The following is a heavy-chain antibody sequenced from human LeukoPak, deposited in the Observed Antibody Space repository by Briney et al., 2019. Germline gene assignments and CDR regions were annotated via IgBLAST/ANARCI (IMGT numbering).Heavy chain of an antibody. J-gene: IGHJ5*02. CDR3: ARGTPYRKEAS. V-gene: IGHV3-53*01. CDR2: IYSGGST. Sequence: PGGSLRLSCAASGFTVSSNYMSWVRQAPGKGLEWVSVIYSGGSTYYADSVKGRFTISRDNSKNTVYLQMNSLRAEDTAVYYCARGTPYRKEASWGQGTLVTVSS. D-gene: IGHD5-12*01. CDR1: GFTVSSNY.